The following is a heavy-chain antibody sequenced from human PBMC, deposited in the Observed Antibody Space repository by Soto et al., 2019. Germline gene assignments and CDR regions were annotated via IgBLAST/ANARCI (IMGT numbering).Heavy chain of an antibody. D-gene: IGHD1-26*01. CDR2: ISASGGGT. Sequence: RRLSCAVSGFTFTNYAMNWVRQAPGKGLEWVSAISASGGGTYYADSVRGRFTISRDYSKNMLFLQMNSLRAEDTAIYYCARPIVGGTLHPLDIWGQGTMVTVSS. CDR3: ARPIVGGTLHPLDI. J-gene: IGHJ3*02. CDR1: GFTFTNYA. V-gene: IGHV3-23*01.